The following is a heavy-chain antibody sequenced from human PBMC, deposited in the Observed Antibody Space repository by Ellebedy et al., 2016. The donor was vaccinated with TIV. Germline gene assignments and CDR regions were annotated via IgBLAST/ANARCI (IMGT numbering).Heavy chain of an antibody. CDR3: ARGGNYDRNPFDY. Sequence: GESLKISXAASEFTFSSYWMHWVRQVPGKGLVWVSRTDSDESGTSYADSVKGRFTISRDNAKNTLYLQMNSLRAEDTAVYFCARGGNYDRNPFDYWGQGTLVTVSS. D-gene: IGHD1-14*01. V-gene: IGHV3-74*01. CDR1: EFTFSSYW. J-gene: IGHJ4*02. CDR2: TDSDESGT.